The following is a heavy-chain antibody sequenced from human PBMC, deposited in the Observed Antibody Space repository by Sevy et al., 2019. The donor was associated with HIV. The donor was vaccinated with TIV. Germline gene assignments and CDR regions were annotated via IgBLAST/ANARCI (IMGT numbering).Heavy chain of an antibody. CDR1: GYTFTSYG. J-gene: IGHJ6*02. D-gene: IGHD2-2*01. Sequence: ASVKVSCKASGYTFTSYGMNWVRQAPGQGLEWMGWINTNTGNPTYAQGFTGRFVFSLDTSVSTAYLQIGSLKAEDTAVYYCARTSRGIVVIPAAQHYYGMDVWGQGTTVTVSS. CDR2: INTNTGNP. V-gene: IGHV7-4-1*01. CDR3: ARTSRGIVVIPAAQHYYGMDV.